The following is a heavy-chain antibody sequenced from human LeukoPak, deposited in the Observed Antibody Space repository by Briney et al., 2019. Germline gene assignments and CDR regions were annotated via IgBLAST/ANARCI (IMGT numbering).Heavy chain of an antibody. D-gene: IGHD3-10*01. CDR3: TTDAPYYGSGSYFSDFQH. Sequence: PGGSLRLSCVASGFTFTYAYMSWVRQAPGRGLEWVGRIKSKTDGGTTDYAAPVKGRFTISRDDSNKTLHLQMNSLKTEDTGVYYCTTDAPYYGSGSYFSDFQHWGQGTLVTVSS. J-gene: IGHJ1*01. V-gene: IGHV3-15*01. CDR2: IKSKTDGGTT. CDR1: GFTFTYAY.